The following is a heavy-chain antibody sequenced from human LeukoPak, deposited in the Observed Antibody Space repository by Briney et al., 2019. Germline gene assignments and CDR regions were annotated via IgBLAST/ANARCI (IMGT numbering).Heavy chain of an antibody. Sequence: SETLSLTCTVSGGSFTSYYWSWIRQPPGKGLEWIGYVYNSGSTRYNPSLKSRVTISVDTSKNQFSLKLSSVTAADTAVYYCARAEYYDSSGYLDYWGQGTLVTVSS. J-gene: IGHJ4*02. CDR3: ARAEYYDSSGYLDY. D-gene: IGHD3-22*01. V-gene: IGHV4-59*08. CDR1: GGSFTSYY. CDR2: VYNSGST.